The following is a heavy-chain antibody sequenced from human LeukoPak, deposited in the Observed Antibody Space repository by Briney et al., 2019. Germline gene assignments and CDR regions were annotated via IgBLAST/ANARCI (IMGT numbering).Heavy chain of an antibody. CDR3: ASIRMFGGVIAPGAFDI. CDR1: GGFISSSSYY. CDR2: IYCSGST. Sequence: SETLSLTCTFSGGFISSSSYYWGWIRQPPGKGLEWIGSIYCSGSTFYNPSLKSRVTISVDPSKNQFVLKLSSVTAAGTVVYYCASIRMFGGVIAPGAFDIWGQGTMVTLSS. D-gene: IGHD3-16*01. J-gene: IGHJ3*02. V-gene: IGHV4-39*06.